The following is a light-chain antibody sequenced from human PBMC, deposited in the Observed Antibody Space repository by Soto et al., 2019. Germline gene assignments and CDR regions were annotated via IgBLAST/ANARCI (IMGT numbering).Light chain of an antibody. Sequence: EFMLTQSPGTLSSSPGERASLSCRASQSVSSNYLAWFQQKPGQAPRLLIYGASTRATGSPARCSGSGSGTKFTLTISSLQSEDVAVFYCQQYNNWPTWTFGQGTKVDIK. CDR2: GAS. V-gene: IGKV3-15*01. CDR3: QQYNNWPTWT. J-gene: IGKJ1*01. CDR1: QSVSSN.